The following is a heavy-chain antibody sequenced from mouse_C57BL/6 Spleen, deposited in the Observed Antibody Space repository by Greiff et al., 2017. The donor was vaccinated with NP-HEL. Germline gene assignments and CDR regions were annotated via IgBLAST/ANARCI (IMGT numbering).Heavy chain of an antibody. V-gene: IGHV5-17*01. J-gene: IGHJ2*01. Sequence: EVKLVESGGGLVKPGGSLKLSCAASGFTFSDYGMHWVRQAPEKGLEWVAYISSGSSNIYYEDTVKGRFTISRDNAKNTLFLQMTSLRSEDTAMYYCAREITTVVGYYFDYWGQGTTLTVSS. CDR1: GFTFSDYG. CDR3: AREITTVVGYYFDY. D-gene: IGHD1-1*01. CDR2: ISSGSSNI.